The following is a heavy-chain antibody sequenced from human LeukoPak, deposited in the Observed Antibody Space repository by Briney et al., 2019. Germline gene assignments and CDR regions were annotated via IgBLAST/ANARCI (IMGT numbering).Heavy chain of an antibody. V-gene: IGHV4-61*02. J-gene: IGHJ4*02. CDR1: GGSISSGSYY. Sequence: ASESLSLTCTVSGGSISSGSYYWSWIRQPAGKGLGWIGRIYISGNTNYNPSLKSRVTISVDTSKNQFSLKLSSVTAADTAVYYCARGSVGHTDFDYWGQGTLVTVSS. CDR2: IYISGNT. CDR3: ARGSVGHTDFDY. D-gene: IGHD1-26*01.